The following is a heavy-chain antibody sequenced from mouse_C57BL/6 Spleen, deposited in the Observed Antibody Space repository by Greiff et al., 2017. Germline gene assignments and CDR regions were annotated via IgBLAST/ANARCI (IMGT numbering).Heavy chain of an antibody. J-gene: IGHJ4*01. V-gene: IGHV1-26*01. D-gene: IGHD2-3*01. CDR2: INPNNGGT. CDR3: ARMGLSYYAMDY. CDR1: GYTFTDYY. Sequence: VQLQQSGPELVKPGASVKISCKASGYTFTDYYMNWVKQSHGKSLEWIGDINPNNGGTSYNQKFKGKATLTVDKSSSTAYMELRSLTSEDSAVYYCARMGLSYYAMDYWGQGTSVTVSS.